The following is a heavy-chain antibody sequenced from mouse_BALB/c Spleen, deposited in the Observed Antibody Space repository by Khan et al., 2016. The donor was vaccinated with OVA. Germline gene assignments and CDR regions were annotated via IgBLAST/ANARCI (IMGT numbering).Heavy chain of an antibody. Sequence: EVQLVESGPGLVKPSQSLSLTCTVTGYSITSNYAWSWIRQFPGNKLEWMGNISYSGSTYYNQSLKSRATVTRDTSATQSFLQLNTVTTEDTATYDGARQNCDGYAVDYWGQGTSVTVSS. CDR3: ARQNCDGYAVDY. CDR1: GYSITSNYA. V-gene: IGHV3-2*02. J-gene: IGHJ4*01. CDR2: ISYSGST.